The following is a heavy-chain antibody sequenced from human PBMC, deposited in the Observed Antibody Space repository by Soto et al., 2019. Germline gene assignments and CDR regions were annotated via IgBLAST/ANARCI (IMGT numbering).Heavy chain of an antibody. CDR3: ASSGWYRSLYYYYGMDV. D-gene: IGHD6-19*01. CDR1: GGSISSSSYY. J-gene: IGHJ6*02. Sequence: QLQLQESGPGLVKPSETLSLTCTVSGGSISSSSYYWGWIRQPPGKGLEWIGSIYYSGSTYYNPSLKSRVTISVDTSKNQFSLKLSSVTAADTAVYYCASSGWYRSLYYYYGMDVWGQGTTVTVSS. CDR2: IYYSGST. V-gene: IGHV4-39*01.